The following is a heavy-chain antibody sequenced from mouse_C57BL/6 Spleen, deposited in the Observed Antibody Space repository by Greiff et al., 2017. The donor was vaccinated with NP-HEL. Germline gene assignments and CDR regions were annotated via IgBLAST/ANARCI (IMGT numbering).Heavy chain of an antibody. CDR3: AQAVGGYDGFDY. CDR2: INPSSGYT. D-gene: IGHD2-2*01. Sequence: VQRVESGAELARPGASVKMSCKASGYTFTSYTMHWVKQRPGQGLEWIGYINPSSGYTKYNQKFKDKATLTADKSSSTAYLQLSSLTSEDSAVYYCAQAVGGYDGFDYWAKAPLSQSPQ. J-gene: IGHJ2*01. CDR1: GYTFTSYT. V-gene: IGHV1-4*01.